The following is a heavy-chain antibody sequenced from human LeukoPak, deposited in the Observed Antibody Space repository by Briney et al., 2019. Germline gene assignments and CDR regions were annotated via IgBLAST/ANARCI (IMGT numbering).Heavy chain of an antibody. CDR1: GLTGSHNY. Sequence: GGSLRLSCAASGLTGSHNYVSWVRQAPGKGLEWVSAIHTSGDTCYADSVKGRFTISRDTSKNTLYLRINSLRVEDTAVYYCIVFGDSNHWGQGTLVTVSS. CDR2: IHTSGDT. V-gene: IGHV3-53*01. CDR3: IVFGDSNH. J-gene: IGHJ5*02. D-gene: IGHD4-17*01.